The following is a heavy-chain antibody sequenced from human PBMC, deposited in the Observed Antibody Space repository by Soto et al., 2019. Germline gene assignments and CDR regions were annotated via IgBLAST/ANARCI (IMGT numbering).Heavy chain of an antibody. J-gene: IGHJ4*02. CDR1: VFTFSSYS. Sequence: GGSLRLSCAASVFTFSSYSMNWVRQAPGKGLEWVSSISSSSSYIYYADSVKGRFTISRDNAKNSLYLQMNSLRAEDTAVYYCARDGSSWYDFDYWGQGTLVTVSS. CDR2: ISSSSSYI. CDR3: ARDGSSWYDFDY. V-gene: IGHV3-21*01. D-gene: IGHD6-13*01.